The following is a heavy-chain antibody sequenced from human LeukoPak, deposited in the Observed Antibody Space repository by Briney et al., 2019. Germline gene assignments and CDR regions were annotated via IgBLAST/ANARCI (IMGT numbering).Heavy chain of an antibody. CDR2: IHYSGST. J-gene: IGHJ6*02. D-gene: IGHD6-19*01. V-gene: IGHV4-59*08. Sequence: PSETLSLTCSGSDGSISSYYWRWIRQPPGKGLEWIAYIHYSGSTNYNPSLKSRLTISVHTSKNQFSLKLTSVTAADTAVYYCARHEPYRSPVAGTYYSYPMDVWGQGTTVTVSS. CDR1: DGSISSYY. CDR3: ARHEPYRSPVAGTYYSYPMDV.